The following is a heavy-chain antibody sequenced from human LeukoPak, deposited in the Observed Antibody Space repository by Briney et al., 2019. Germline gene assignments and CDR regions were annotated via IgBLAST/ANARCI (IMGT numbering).Heavy chain of an antibody. Sequence: PGGSLRLSCAASGFTFRSTAMTWVRQAPGKGLEWVSTISGSGGSTYYADSVKGRFTISRDNSKNTLYLQMNSLRAEDTAVYYCAKYYDSSAYYWFDYWGQGTLVTVSS. D-gene: IGHD3-22*01. CDR3: AKYYDSSAYYWFDY. V-gene: IGHV3-23*01. CDR1: GFTFRSTA. J-gene: IGHJ4*02. CDR2: ISGSGGST.